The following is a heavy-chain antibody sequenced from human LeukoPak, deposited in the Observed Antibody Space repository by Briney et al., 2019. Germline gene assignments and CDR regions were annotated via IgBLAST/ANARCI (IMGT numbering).Heavy chain of an antibody. V-gene: IGHV4-59*01. CDR3: ARASEGYYDSSAP. D-gene: IGHD3-22*01. CDR2: IYYSGST. CDR1: GGSISSYY. J-gene: IGHJ5*02. Sequence: PSETLSLTCTVSGGSISSYYWSWIRQPPGKGLEWIGYIYYSGSTNYNPSLKSRVTISVDTSKNQFSLKLSSVTAADTAVYYCARASEGYYDSSAPWGQGTLVTVSS.